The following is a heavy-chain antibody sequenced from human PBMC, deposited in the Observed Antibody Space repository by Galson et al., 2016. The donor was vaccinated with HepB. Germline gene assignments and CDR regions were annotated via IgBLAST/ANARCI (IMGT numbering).Heavy chain of an antibody. D-gene: IGHD6-19*01. J-gene: IGHJ4*02. CDR3: VRHALDGSGWHYFDY. CDR2: IDTGNSQT. CDR1: GYSFTHYW. V-gene: IGHV5-10-1*01. Sequence: QSGAEVKKPGESLRISCKGSGYSFTHYWITWVRQMPGKGLEWMGYIDTGNSQTSYSPSFQGHVSISVDRSSDTAHLQWGSLEASDTAMYYCVRHALDGSGWHYFDYWGQGSLVTVSS.